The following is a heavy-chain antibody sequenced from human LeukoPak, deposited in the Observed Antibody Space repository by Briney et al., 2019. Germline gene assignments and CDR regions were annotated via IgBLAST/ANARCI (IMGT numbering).Heavy chain of an antibody. J-gene: IGHJ4*02. CDR1: GGSFSGYY. V-gene: IGHV4-34*01. CDR3: ASPYDSSGY. D-gene: IGHD3-22*01. CDR2: INHSGST. Sequence: SETLSLTCAVYGGSFSGYYWSWIRQPPGKGPEWIGEINHSGSTNYNPSLKSRVTISVDTSKNQFSLKLSSVTAADTAVYYCASPYDSSGYWGQGTLVTVSS.